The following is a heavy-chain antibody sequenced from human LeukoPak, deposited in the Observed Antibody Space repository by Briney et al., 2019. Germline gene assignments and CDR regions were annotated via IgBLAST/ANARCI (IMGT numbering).Heavy chain of an antibody. Sequence: GGSLRLSCAASGFTFGNYAMSWVRQAPGKGLEWVSAISSSSGSTFYADSVKGRFTISRDNSKKTLYLQMNSLRAEDTAVYYCAKAAYGDYTPFDYWGQGTLVTVSS. CDR2: ISSSSGST. CDR3: AKAAYGDYTPFDY. J-gene: IGHJ4*02. V-gene: IGHV3-23*01. D-gene: IGHD4-17*01. CDR1: GFTFGNYA.